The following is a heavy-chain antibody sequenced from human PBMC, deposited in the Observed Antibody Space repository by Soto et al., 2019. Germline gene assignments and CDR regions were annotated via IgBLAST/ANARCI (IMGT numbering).Heavy chain of an antibody. J-gene: IGHJ4*02. CDR3: ARDMGLGGDASEFDY. CDR1: GFSFRIYW. V-gene: IGHV3-7*01. CDR2: MNQDGSKK. Sequence: EVHLVESGGGLVHPGWSLRLSCAASGFSFRIYWMNWVRQAPGKGLEWVAIMNQDGSKKYYVDSWDGRFTISRENAKNSRYLQMNNLRAEDTAAYFCARDMGLGGDASEFDYWGQGTLVTVSS. D-gene: IGHD2-21*02.